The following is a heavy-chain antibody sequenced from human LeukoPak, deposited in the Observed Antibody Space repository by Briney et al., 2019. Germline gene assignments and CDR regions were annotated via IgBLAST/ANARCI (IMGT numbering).Heavy chain of an antibody. CDR3: ARDRDYFDY. Sequence: PSQTLSLTCAISGDSVSTNSVAWNWIRQSPSRGLEWLGRTYYRSKWYNDYAVSVKSRITINPDTSKNQFSLQLNSVTPEDTALFYCARDRDYFDYWGQGTLVTVSS. J-gene: IGHJ4*02. D-gene: IGHD3-10*01. V-gene: IGHV6-1*01. CDR1: GDSVSTNSVA. CDR2: TYYRSKWYN.